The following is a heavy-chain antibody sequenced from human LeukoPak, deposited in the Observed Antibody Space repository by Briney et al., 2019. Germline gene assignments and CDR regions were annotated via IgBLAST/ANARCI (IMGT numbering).Heavy chain of an antibody. D-gene: IGHD2-15*01. CDR1: GFTFSSYA. CDR2: ISGSGGST. J-gene: IGHJ5*02. CDR3: ANDMRKYCSGGSCYSSFSWFDP. V-gene: IGHV3-23*01. Sequence: GGSLRLSCAASGFTFSSYAMSWVRQAPGKGLEWVSAISGSGGSTYYADSVKGRFTISRDNSKNTLYLQMNSLRAEDTAVYYCANDMRKYCSGGSCYSSFSWFDPWGQGTLVTVSS.